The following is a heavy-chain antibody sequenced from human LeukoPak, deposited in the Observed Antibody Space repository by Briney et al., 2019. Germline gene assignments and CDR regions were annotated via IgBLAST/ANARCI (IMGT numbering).Heavy chain of an antibody. V-gene: IGHV3-21*01. Sequence: GGSLRLSCAASGFILSDYNMNWVRQAPGKGLEWVSFITISGTYITYADSVKGRFTISRDNAKNSLYLQMNSLRAEDTAVYHCTRDLSATARAYDYWGQGTLVTVSS. D-gene: IGHD1-26*01. CDR2: ITISGTYI. CDR1: GFILSDYN. CDR3: TRDLSATARAYDY. J-gene: IGHJ4*02.